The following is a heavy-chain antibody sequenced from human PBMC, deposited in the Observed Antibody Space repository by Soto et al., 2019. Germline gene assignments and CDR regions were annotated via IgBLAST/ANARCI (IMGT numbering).Heavy chain of an antibody. V-gene: IGHV4-34*01. Sequence: QVQLQQWGAGLLKPSETLSLTCAVYGGSFSGYYWSWIRQPPGKGLEWIGESNHIGTTNYNPSLKSPVTISVDMSKNQFSLKLSSVTAADTAVYYCATQNVRFLEWLGKNLSYMDVWGKGTTVTVSS. CDR3: ATQNVRFLEWLGKNLSYMDV. CDR1: GGSFSGYY. J-gene: IGHJ6*03. CDR2: SNHIGTT. D-gene: IGHD3-3*01.